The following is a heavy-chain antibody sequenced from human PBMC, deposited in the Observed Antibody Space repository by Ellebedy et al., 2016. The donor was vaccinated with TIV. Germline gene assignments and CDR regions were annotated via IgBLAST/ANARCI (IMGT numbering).Heavy chain of an antibody. CDR2: IYYNGST. J-gene: IGHJ4*02. CDR3: ARQRIAVSGRFDY. D-gene: IGHD6-19*01. Sequence: MPGGSLRLSCTVSGGSINTRNSSWGWIRQPPGKGLEWIATIYYNGSTHYAPSLKSRVTISVDTPKNHFSLRLNSVTATDTSVYYCARQRIAVSGRFDYWGQGTLVSVSS. V-gene: IGHV4-39*01. CDR1: GGSINTRNSS.